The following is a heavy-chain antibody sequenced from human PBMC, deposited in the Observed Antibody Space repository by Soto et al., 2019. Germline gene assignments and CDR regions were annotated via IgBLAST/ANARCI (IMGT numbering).Heavy chain of an antibody. D-gene: IGHD3-3*01. J-gene: IGHJ5*02. CDR2: IRSKAYGGTT. V-gene: IGHV3-49*03. Sequence: GGSLRLSCTASGFTFGDYAMSWFRQAPGKGLEWVGFIRSKAYGGTTEYAASVKGRFTISRDDSKSIAYLQMNSLKTEDTAVYYCTRESPYYDFWSGYGPWFDPWGQGTLVTVSS. CDR1: GFTFGDYA. CDR3: TRESPYYDFWSGYGPWFDP.